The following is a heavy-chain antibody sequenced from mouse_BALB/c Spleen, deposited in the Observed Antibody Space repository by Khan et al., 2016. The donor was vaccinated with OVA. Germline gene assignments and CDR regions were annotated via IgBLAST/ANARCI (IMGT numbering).Heavy chain of an antibody. J-gene: IGHJ2*01. Sequence: EVKLMESGGGSVKPGGSLKLSCAVSGFTFSSYAMSWVRQTPEKRLEWVASISSGGSTYYPDSVKGRFTISRDNARNIVYLQMSSLRSEDMAMYYCAREAYRYDEYYFDSWGQGTTRTVSS. V-gene: IGHV5-6-5*01. CDR1: GFTFSSYA. CDR3: AREAYRYDEYYFDS. CDR2: ISSGGST. D-gene: IGHD2-14*01.